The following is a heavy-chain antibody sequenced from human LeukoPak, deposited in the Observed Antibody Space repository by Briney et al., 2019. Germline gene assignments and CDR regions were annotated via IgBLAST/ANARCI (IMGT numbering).Heavy chain of an antibody. Sequence: ASVKVSCKASGYTFTSYGISWVRQAPGQGLEWMGWISAYNGNTNYAQKLQGRVTMTTDTSTSTAYMELRGLRSDDTAVYYCARDEGYDILTGYYGTTDYWGQGTLVTVSS. V-gene: IGHV1-18*01. J-gene: IGHJ4*02. CDR3: ARDEGYDILTGYYGTTDY. CDR2: ISAYNGNT. D-gene: IGHD3-9*01. CDR1: GYTFTSYG.